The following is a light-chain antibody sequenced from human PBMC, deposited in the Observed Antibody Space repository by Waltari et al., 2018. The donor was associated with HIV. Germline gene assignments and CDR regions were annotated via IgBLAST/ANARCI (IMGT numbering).Light chain of an antibody. Sequence: DIKITQSQLSLHVTPEEPASISCRSSQSLLHSNGKNYLDWYMQRPGQSPQLLIYLGSNRTSVVPDRFRGSGSGTDFTLMISRVEAEDVGVYYCMQALQTPLTFGGGTRVEIK. CDR3: MQALQTPLT. CDR2: LGS. CDR1: QSLLHSNGKNY. V-gene: IGKV2-28*01. J-gene: IGKJ4*01.